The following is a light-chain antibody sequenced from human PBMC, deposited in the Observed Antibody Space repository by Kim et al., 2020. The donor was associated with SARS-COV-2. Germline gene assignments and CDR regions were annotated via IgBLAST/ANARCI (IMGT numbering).Light chain of an antibody. V-gene: IGKV1-39*01. J-gene: IGKJ5*01. CDR1: QSINSY. Sequence: ASVGDRVTITCRASQSINSYLSWYQQKPGKVPNLLIFAASSWQTEVPSRFSGSGSGTDFTLTISSLQPEDFATYYCQQTYSTPITFGQVTRLEIK. CDR2: AAS. CDR3: QQTYSTPIT.